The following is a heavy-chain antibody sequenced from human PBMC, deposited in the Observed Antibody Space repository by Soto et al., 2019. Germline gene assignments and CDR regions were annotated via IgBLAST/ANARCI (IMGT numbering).Heavy chain of an antibody. Sequence: SETLSLTCAVYGGSFSGYYWSWIRQPPGKGLEWIGEINHSGSTNYNPSLKSRVTISVETSKNQFSLKLGSVTAADTAVYYCGRASSIAARDYWGQGTLVTVSS. V-gene: IGHV4-34*01. D-gene: IGHD6-6*01. CDR1: GGSFSGYY. CDR2: INHSGST. J-gene: IGHJ4*02. CDR3: GRASSIAARDY.